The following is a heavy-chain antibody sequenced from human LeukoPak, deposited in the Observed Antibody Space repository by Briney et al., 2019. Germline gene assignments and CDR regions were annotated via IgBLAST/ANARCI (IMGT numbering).Heavy chain of an antibody. V-gene: IGHV3-23*01. D-gene: IGHD3-22*01. J-gene: IGHJ4*02. CDR1: GFTFSSYA. Sequence: GGSLRLSCAASGFTFSSYAMSWVRQAPGKGLEWVSAISGSGGSTYYADSVKGRFTISRDNSKNTLYLQMNSLRAEDTAVYYCAKGDSPYYDSSGYSFDYWGQGTLVTVSS. CDR3: AKGDSPYYDSSGYSFDY. CDR2: ISGSGGST.